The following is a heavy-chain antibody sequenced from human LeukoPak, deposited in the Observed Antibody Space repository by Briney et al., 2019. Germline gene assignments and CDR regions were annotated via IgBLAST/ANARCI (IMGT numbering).Heavy chain of an antibody. CDR3: ARAQCPHPHYYMDV. CDR2: IYYSGST. Sequence: SETLSLTCTVSGGSISSYYWSWIRQPPGKGLEWIGYIYYSGSTNYNPSLKSRVTISVDTSKNQFSLKLSSVTAADTAVYYCARAQCPHPHYYMDVWGKGTTVTVSS. V-gene: IGHV4-59*01. CDR1: GGSISSYY. D-gene: IGHD6-19*01. J-gene: IGHJ6*03.